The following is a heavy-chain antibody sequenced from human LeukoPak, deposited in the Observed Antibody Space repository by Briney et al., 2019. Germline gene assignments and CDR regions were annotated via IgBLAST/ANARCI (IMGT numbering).Heavy chain of an antibody. V-gene: IGHV3-33*06. D-gene: IGHD2-2*01. CDR3: VKATGYCSSTSCAGDWFDP. CDR2: IWHDGSKT. J-gene: IGHJ5*02. CDR1: GLTFNSYG. Sequence: RGSLRLSCAASGLTFNSYGMHWVRQAPGRGPEWVAVIWHDGSKTYYVDSVKGRFTISRDNSKNTLYLQMSSLRAEDTAVYYCVKATGYCSSTSCAGDWFDPWGQGTLVIVSS.